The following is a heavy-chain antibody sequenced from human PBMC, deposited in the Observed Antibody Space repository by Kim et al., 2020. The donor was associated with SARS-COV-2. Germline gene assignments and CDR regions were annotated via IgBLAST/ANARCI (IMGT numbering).Heavy chain of an antibody. Sequence: GGSLRLSCAASGFTFSSYAMHWVRQAPGKGLEWVAVISYDGSNKYYADSVKGRFTISRDNSKNTLYLQMNSLRAEDTAVYYCAGYGSGSYYNPYYYYGMDVWGQRTTVTVSS. CDR1: GFTFSSYA. V-gene: IGHV3-30-3*01. CDR2: ISYDGSNK. J-gene: IGHJ6*02. CDR3: AGYGSGSYYNPYYYYGMDV. D-gene: IGHD3-10*01.